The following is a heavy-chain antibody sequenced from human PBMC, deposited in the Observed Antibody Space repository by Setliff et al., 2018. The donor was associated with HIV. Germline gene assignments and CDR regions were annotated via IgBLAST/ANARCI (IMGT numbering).Heavy chain of an antibody. CDR3: ARVRVAGTELDY. CDR2: IKHSGGT. J-gene: IGHJ4*02. D-gene: IGHD6-19*01. Sequence: KPSETLSLTCAVYGRSFSGYYWKWIRQSPGKGLEWIGEIKHSGGTHYNPSLKSLVTMSVDTSKNQFSLKLSSVTAADTAVYYCARVRVAGTELDYWGQGTLVTVSS. CDR1: GRSFSGYY. V-gene: IGHV4-34*01.